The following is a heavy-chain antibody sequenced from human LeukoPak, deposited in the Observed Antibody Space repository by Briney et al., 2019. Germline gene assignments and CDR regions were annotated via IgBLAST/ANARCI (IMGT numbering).Heavy chain of an antibody. V-gene: IGHV4-34*01. Sequence: PSETLSLTCAVYGGSFSGYYWSWIRQPPGKGLEWIGEINHSGSTNYNPSLKSRVTISVDTSKNQFSLKLSSGTAADTAVYYCARASKFWSGYLQKKWFDPWGQGTLVTVSS. CDR1: GGSFSGYY. D-gene: IGHD3-3*01. CDR2: INHSGST. J-gene: IGHJ5*02. CDR3: ARASKFWSGYLQKKWFDP.